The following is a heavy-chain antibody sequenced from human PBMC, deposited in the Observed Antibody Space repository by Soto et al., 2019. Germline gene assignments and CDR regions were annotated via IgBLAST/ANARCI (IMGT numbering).Heavy chain of an antibody. CDR2: ISGSGGST. V-gene: IGHV3-23*01. J-gene: IGHJ4*02. CDR1: GFTFSSYA. Sequence: GGSLRLSCAASGFTFSSYAMSWVRQAPGKGLEWVSAISGSGGSTYYADSVKGRFTISRDNSKNTLYLQMNSLRAEDTAVYYCFPRPAYGDYEQRYFDYWGQGTLVTVSS. D-gene: IGHD4-17*01. CDR3: FPRPAYGDYEQRYFDY.